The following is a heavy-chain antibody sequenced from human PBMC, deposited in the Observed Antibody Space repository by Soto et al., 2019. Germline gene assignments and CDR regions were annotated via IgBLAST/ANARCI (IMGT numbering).Heavy chain of an antibody. CDR2: ISSSSSST. Sequence: QVQLLESGGGLVKPGGSLRLSCAASGFIFRDFYMSWIRQVPGKGLEWLSKISSSSSSTDYADSVKGRFTISRDNAKNSLYLQMSSLRAEDTAVYYCARDRGGGSIFGGHYGMDVWGHRTTVTVSS. CDR3: ARDRGGGSIFGGHYGMDV. V-gene: IGHV3-11*06. CDR1: GFIFRDFY. J-gene: IGHJ6*02. D-gene: IGHD3-3*01.